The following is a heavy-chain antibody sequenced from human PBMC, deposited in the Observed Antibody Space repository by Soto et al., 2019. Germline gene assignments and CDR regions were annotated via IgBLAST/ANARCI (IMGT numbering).Heavy chain of an antibody. CDR1: GLDFSSEV. CDR3: AEVGPSYYYGMDV. CDR2: ISGSGRTI. J-gene: IGHJ6*02. D-gene: IGHD1-26*01. Sequence: GGSLRLSCAASGLDFSSEVMCWVRQAPGKGLEWVSSISGSGRTIYHADSMRGRFAISRDNSKNSLYLQLNNLRVDDTAVYYCAEVGPSYYYGMDVWGQGTTVTVSS. V-gene: IGHV3-23*01.